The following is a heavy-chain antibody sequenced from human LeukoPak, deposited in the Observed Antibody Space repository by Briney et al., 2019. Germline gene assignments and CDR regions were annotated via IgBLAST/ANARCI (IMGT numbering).Heavy chain of an antibody. V-gene: IGHV3-23*05. Sequence: GGSLRLSCVASGFTFSSYAMNWVRLSAGKGLEWVSAITDNGNTTYYADSVQGRFTISRDNSKNTLYLQMNSLGVEDTAVYYCATLRLSDHFDYWGQGTLVTVSS. D-gene: IGHD2-15*01. CDR3: ATLRLSDHFDY. CDR1: GFTFSSYA. J-gene: IGHJ4*02. CDR2: ITDNGNTT.